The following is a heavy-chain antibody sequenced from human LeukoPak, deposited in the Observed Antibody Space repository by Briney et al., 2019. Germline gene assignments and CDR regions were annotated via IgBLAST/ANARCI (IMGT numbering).Heavy chain of an antibody. J-gene: IGHJ4*02. D-gene: IGHD1-26*01. CDR3: ARAIVGATTYFDY. Sequence: SETLSLTCAVYGGSFSGYYWSWIRQPPGKGLEWIGEINHSGSTNYNPSLKSRVTISVDTSKNQFSLKLSSVTAADTAVYYCARAIVGATTYFDYWGQGTLVTVSS. CDR1: GGSFSGYY. CDR2: INHSGST. V-gene: IGHV4-34*01.